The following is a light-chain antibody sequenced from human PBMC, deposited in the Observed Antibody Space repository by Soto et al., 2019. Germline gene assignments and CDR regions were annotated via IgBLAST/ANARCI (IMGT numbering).Light chain of an antibody. Sequence: QSVLTQPASVSGSPGHSITISCTGTSSDVGGYNYVSWYQQHPGEAPKLMIYDVSNRPSGVSNRFSGSKSGNTASLTISGLQAEDEADYYCTCTSYTSRITDVFGTGTKVTVL. J-gene: IGLJ1*01. CDR3: TSYTSRITDV. V-gene: IGLV2-14*01. CDR1: SSDVGGYNY. CDR2: DVS.